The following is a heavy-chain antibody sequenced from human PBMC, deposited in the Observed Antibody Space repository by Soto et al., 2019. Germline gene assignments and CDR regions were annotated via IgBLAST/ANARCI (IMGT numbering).Heavy chain of an antibody. CDR3: ARGWQLERPLLFDY. D-gene: IGHD1-1*01. CDR2: IIPIFGTA. CDR1: GGTFSSYA. V-gene: IGHV1-69*13. Sequence: ASVKVSCKASGGTFSSYAISWVRQAPGQGLEWMGGIIPIFGTANYAQKFQGRVTITADESTSTAYMELSSLRSEDTAVYYCARGWQLERPLLFDYRGQGTLVTVSS. J-gene: IGHJ4*02.